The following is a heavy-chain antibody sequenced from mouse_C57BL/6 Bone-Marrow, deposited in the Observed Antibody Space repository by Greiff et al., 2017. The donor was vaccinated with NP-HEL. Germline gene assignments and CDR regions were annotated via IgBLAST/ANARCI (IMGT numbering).Heavy chain of an antibody. CDR2: IYPNYGTT. CDR1: GYSFTDYN. V-gene: IGHV1-39*01. J-gene: IGHJ2*01. Sequence: EVKLMESGPELVKPGASVSISCKASGYSFTDYNMNWVKQSNGKSLEWIGVIYPNYGTTSYNQKFKGQATLTVDPSSSTAYMQLNSLTSEDSADYYCATNLDYWGQGTTLTVSS. CDR3: ATNLDY.